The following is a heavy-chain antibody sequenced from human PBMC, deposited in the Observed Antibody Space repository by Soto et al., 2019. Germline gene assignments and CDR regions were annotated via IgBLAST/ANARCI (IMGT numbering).Heavy chain of an antibody. V-gene: IGHV4-59*08. CDR1: GGSISNYY. D-gene: IGHD6-6*01. CDR3: ARLARYSSSLIGAFDI. CDR2: IYYSGST. J-gene: IGHJ3*02. Sequence: SETLSLTCTVSGGSISNYYWSWIRQPPGKGLEWIGYIYYSGSTNYNPSLKSRVTISVDTSKNQFSLKLSSVTAADTAVYYCARLARYSSSLIGAFDIWGQGTMVTVSS.